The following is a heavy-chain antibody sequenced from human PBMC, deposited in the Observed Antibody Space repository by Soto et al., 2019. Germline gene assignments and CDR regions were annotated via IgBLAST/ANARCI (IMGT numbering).Heavy chain of an antibody. CDR2: IYYSGST. J-gene: IGHJ6*02. V-gene: IGHV4-30-4*01. CDR1: GGSISSGDYY. CDR3: AREGNGEDSGMDV. Sequence: QVQLQESGPGLVKPSQTLSLTCTVSGGSISSGDYYWSWIRQPPGKGLEWIGYIYYSGSTYYNPSLKSRLTISVDTYNYQFSLKLPSVTAADTAVYYCAREGNGEDSGMDVWGQGTTVTVAS. D-gene: IGHD4-17*01.